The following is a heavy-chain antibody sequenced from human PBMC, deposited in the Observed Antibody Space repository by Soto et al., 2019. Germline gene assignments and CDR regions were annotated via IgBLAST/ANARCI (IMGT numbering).Heavy chain of an antibody. J-gene: IGHJ4*02. D-gene: IGHD5-12*01. CDR2: ISAYNGNT. V-gene: IGHV1-18*04. Sequence: QVQLVQSGAEVKKPGASVKVSCKASGYTFTSYGISWVRQAPGQGLEWMGWISAYNGNTNYAQKLQGRVTMTTDKSTSTAYMELRSLRSDDTAVYYCARQDIVAKRKRKATGYFDSWGQGNLVTVSS. CDR3: ARQDIVAKRKRKATGYFDS. CDR1: GYTFTSYG.